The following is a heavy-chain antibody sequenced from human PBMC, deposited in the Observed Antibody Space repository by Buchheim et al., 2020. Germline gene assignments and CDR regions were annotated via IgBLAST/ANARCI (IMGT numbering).Heavy chain of an antibody. CDR3: ACPFGGDYAGY. J-gene: IGHJ4*02. D-gene: IGHD4-17*01. CDR1: GFTFSSYW. Sequence: EGQVVESGGGLVQPGGSLRLSCAASGFTFSSYWMYWVRQAPGKGLVWVSHINGDGSRTRYADSVKGRFTISRDTAKNTVYLQMNSLRAEDTAVYYCACPFGGDYAGYWGQGTL. V-gene: IGHV3-74*01. CDR2: INGDGSRT.